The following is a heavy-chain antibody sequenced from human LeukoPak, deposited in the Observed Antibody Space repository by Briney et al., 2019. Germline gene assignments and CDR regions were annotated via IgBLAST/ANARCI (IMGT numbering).Heavy chain of an antibody. Sequence: SETLSLTCTVSGVSISSTTYYWGWIRQPPGKGLEWIGSVFSSGFTYYNPSLKSRVTISVDTSTNQFSLKLSSVTAADTAVYYCARHKARNGYYSYYYMDVWGKGTTVTISS. CDR2: VFSSGFT. D-gene: IGHD1-1*01. J-gene: IGHJ6*03. CDR1: GVSISSTTYY. V-gene: IGHV4-39*01. CDR3: ARHKARNGYYSYYYMDV.